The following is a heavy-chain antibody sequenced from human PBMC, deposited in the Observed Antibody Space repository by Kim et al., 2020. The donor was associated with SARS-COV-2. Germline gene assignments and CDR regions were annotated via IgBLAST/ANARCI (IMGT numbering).Heavy chain of an antibody. D-gene: IGHD2-2*01. J-gene: IGHJ6*02. CDR2: FDPEDGET. CDR1: VYTLTELS. Sequence: ASVKVSCKVSVYTLTELSMHWVRQAPGKGLEWMGGFDPEDGETIYAQKFQGRVTMTEDTSTDTAYMELSSLRSEDTAVYYCATGQTIVVVPAAIRSYYYYYGMDVWGQGTTVTVSS. V-gene: IGHV1-24*01. CDR3: ATGQTIVVVPAAIRSYYYYYGMDV.